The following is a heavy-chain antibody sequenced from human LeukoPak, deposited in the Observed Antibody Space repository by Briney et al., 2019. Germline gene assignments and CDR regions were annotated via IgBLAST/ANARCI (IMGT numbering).Heavy chain of an antibody. V-gene: IGHV3-53*01. Sequence: QPGGSLRLSCAVSGFTVSYNYMSWVRQAPGKGLEWVSIIYSGGSTYYADSVKGRFTISRDNSKNTVYLQMNSLRAEDTAVYYCANVRDGYNFYFSDYWGQGTLVTVSS. CDR3: ANVRDGYNFYFSDY. D-gene: IGHD5-24*01. J-gene: IGHJ4*02. CDR2: IYSGGST. CDR1: GFTVSYNY.